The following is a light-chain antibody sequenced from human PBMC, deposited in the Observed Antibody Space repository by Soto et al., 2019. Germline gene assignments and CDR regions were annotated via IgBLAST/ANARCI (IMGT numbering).Light chain of an antibody. CDR2: GPS. J-gene: IGKJ1*01. CDR3: HQYASYPQT. CDR1: QSVAKNY. Sequence: EIVLKQSPGTLSLSPGERANLSCRASQSVAKNYLAWYQQEPGQAPRLLIYGPSSRATGIPDRFSGSGSGTDFTLTISRLEPEDFAVYYCHQYASYPQTFGQGTKVEIK. V-gene: IGKV3-20*01.